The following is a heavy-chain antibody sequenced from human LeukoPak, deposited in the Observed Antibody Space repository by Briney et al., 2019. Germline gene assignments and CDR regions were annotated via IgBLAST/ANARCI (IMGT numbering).Heavy chain of an antibody. CDR2: IVPMFGTD. V-gene: IGHV1-69*01. J-gene: IGHJ3*02. Sequence: SVKVSCKASGGTFSSYAISWVRQAPGQGLEWMGGIVPMFGTDVYAQRFQGRVTVTADESTTTAYMELISLTSEDMAMYYCARDLLSVDNYDALDIWGQGTMVTVSS. CDR1: GGTFSSYA. CDR3: ARDLLSVDNYDALDI. D-gene: IGHD5-12*01.